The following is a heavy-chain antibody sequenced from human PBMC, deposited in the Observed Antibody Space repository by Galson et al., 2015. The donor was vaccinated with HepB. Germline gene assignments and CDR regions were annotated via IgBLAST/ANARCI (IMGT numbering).Heavy chain of an antibody. V-gene: IGHV1-69*13. J-gene: IGHJ4*02. CDR1: GGTFSSYA. CDR3: ASTYGGNLAGASY. CDR2: IIPIFGTA. D-gene: IGHD4-23*01. Sequence: SVKVSCKASGGTFSSYAISWVRQAPGQGLEWMGGIIPIFGTANYAQKFQGRVTITADESTSTAYMELRSLRSEDTAVYYCASTYGGNLAGASYWGQGTLVTVSS.